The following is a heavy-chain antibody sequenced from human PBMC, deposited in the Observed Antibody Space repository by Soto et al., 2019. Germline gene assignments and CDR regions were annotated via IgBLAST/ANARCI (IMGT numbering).Heavy chain of an antibody. CDR1: GFSLTTTGVG. CDR2: IYWDNDR. J-gene: IGHJ5*02. Sequence: SGPTLVNPTQTLTLTCTFSGFSLTTTGVGVGWIRQPPGKAPEWLALIYWDNDRRYSPSLKSRLIITKDTSKNQVVLTMTDMDPVDTATYYCAHRRVFRGVDNWFDPWGQGTPVTVSS. CDR3: AHRRVFRGVDNWFDP. V-gene: IGHV2-5*02. D-gene: IGHD3-10*01.